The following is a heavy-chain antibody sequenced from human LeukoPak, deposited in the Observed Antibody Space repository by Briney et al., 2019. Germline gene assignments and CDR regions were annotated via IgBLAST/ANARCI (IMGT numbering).Heavy chain of an antibody. CDR3: AKADLGYCSSTSCSQYFQH. D-gene: IGHD2-2*01. V-gene: IGHV3-23*01. CDR2: ISGSGVGT. J-gene: IGHJ1*01. Sequence: GGSLRLSCAASGFTFSSYAMNWVRQAPGKGLEWVSAISGSGVGTFYADSVKGRFTISRDNSKNTLYLQMNSLRAEDTAVYYCAKADLGYCSSTSCSQYFQHWGQGTLVTVSS. CDR1: GFTFSSYA.